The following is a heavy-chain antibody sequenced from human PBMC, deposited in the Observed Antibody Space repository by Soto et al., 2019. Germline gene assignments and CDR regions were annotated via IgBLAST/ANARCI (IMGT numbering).Heavy chain of an antibody. CDR3: ARDGDNSGWPPTNYFDY. Sequence: PSETLSLTCSVSGVSLTSYYWSWIRQTPGKTLEWIGCIFYNGTTNYNPSLKSRVTISLDMSKNQFSLKLKSVSADDTAVYYCARDGDNSGWPPTNYFDYWGQGTLVTVSS. CDR1: GVSLTSYY. D-gene: IGHD6-25*01. CDR2: IFYNGTT. J-gene: IGHJ4*02. V-gene: IGHV4-59*12.